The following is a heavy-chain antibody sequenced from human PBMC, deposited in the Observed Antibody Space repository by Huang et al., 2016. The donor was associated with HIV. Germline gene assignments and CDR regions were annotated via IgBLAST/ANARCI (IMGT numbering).Heavy chain of an antibody. CDR1: GGSISSSSYY. V-gene: IGHV4-39*01. D-gene: IGHD2-2*02. J-gene: IGHJ4*02. CDR3: ARPARYCSSTSCYMVYDY. Sequence: QLQLQESGPGLVKPSETLSLTCTVSGGSISSSSYYWGWIRQPPGKGLEWIGSIYSRGSTYYTPSLKSRVTISVDTSKNPFSLKLSSVTAADTAVYYCARPARYCSSTSCYMVYDYWGQGTLVTVSS. CDR2: IYSRGST.